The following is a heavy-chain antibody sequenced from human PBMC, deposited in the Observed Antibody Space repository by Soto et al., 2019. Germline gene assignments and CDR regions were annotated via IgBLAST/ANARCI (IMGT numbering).Heavy chain of an antibody. J-gene: IGHJ4*02. CDR2: IKQDGSET. V-gene: IGHV3-7*01. CDR3: TRGGCRGESYCCFDF. CDR1: GFTFTGYC. Sequence: EVHLVESGGGLVRPGGSLRLSCAASGFTFTGYCMSWVRQAPGKGLEWVANIKQDGSETYYVDSVKGRFTISRDNTENSLYLQMNSLRAEDTAVYYCTRGGCRGESYCCFDFWGQGTLVTVSS. D-gene: IGHD1-26*01.